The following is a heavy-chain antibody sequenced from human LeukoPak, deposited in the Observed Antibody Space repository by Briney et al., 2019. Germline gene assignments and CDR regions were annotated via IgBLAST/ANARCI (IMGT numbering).Heavy chain of an antibody. Sequence: GASVKVSCKASGYTFTSYGISWVRQAPGQGLEWMGWISAYNGNTNYAQKLQGRVTITRDTSASTAYMELSSLRSEDTAVYYCARFVAYANYYYGMDVWGQGTTVTVSS. J-gene: IGHJ6*02. CDR3: ARFVAYANYYYGMDV. D-gene: IGHD2-15*01. V-gene: IGHV1-18*01. CDR1: GYTFTSYG. CDR2: ISAYNGNT.